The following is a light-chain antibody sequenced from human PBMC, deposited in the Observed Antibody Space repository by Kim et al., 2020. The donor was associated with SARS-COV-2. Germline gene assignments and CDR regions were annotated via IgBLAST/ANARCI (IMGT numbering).Light chain of an antibody. J-gene: IGKJ2*01. V-gene: IGKV1-39*01. CDR1: QSISSY. CDR3: QQSYSTPQNT. CDR2: AAS. Sequence: ASVGDRVTITCRASQSISSYLNWYQQKPGKAPKLLIYAASSLQSGVPSRFSGSGSGTDFTLTISSLQPEDFATYYCQQSYSTPQNTFGQGTKLEIK.